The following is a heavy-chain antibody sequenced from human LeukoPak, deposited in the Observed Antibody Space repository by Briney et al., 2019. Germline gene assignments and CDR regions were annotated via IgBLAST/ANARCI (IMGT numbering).Heavy chain of an antibody. J-gene: IGHJ4*02. CDR2: INPNSGGT. D-gene: IGHD3-22*01. V-gene: IGHV1-2*02. Sequence: VASVKVSCKASGYTFTGYYMHWVRQAPGQGLEWMGWINPNSGGTNYAQKFQGRVTMTRDTSISTACMELSRLRSDDTAVYYCARASLVVITTDFDYWGQGTLVTVSS. CDR3: ARASLVVITTDFDY. CDR1: GYTFTGYY.